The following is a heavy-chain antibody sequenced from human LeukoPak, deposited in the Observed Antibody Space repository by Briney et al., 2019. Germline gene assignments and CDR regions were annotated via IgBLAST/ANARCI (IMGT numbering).Heavy chain of an antibody. J-gene: IGHJ4*02. Sequence: GGSMRLSCAASGFTFSSYSMNWVRQAAGKGLEWVSSISSSSTYIYYADSVKGRFTISRDNAKNSLYLQVNSLRAEDTAVYYCARGGFGELYWGQGTLVTVSS. CDR2: ISSSSTYI. V-gene: IGHV3-21*01. D-gene: IGHD3-10*01. CDR1: GFTFSSYS. CDR3: ARGGFGELY.